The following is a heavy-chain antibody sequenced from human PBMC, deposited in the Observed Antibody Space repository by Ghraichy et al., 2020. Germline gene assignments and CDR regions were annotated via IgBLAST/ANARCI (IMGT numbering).Heavy chain of an antibody. CDR2: IYTSGST. J-gene: IGHJ3*02. Sequence: SETLSLTCTVSGGSISSYYWSWIRQPAGKGLEWIGRIYTSGSTNYNPSLKSRVTMSVDTSKNQFSLKLSSVTAADTAVYYCARATMVRGVRAWLNDAFDIWGQGTLVTVSS. CDR1: GGSISSYY. D-gene: IGHD3-10*01. CDR3: ARATMVRGVRAWLNDAFDI. V-gene: IGHV4-4*07.